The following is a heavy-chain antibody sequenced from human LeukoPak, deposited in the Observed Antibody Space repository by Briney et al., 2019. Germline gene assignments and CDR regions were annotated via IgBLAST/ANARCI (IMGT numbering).Heavy chain of an antibody. J-gene: IGHJ5*02. CDR3: ARRLGSRGRFDP. D-gene: IGHD3-10*01. Sequence: PSETLSLTCTVSGGSLSPYNWNWIRQPAGKGLEWIGRIYVSGRTNYSPSLKSRVTISVDTSKNQFSLKLTSVTAADTAVYYCARRLGSRGRFDPWGQGTLVTVSS. CDR2: IYVSGRT. CDR1: GGSLSPYN. V-gene: IGHV4-4*07.